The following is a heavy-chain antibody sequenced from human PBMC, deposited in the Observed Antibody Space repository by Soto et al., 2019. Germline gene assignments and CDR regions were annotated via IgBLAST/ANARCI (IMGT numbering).Heavy chain of an antibody. CDR2: IIPIFGTA. V-gene: IGHV1-69*12. CDR3: ARVRDSSGWYPFDY. J-gene: IGHJ4*02. D-gene: IGHD6-19*01. Sequence: QVQLVQSGAEVKKPGSSVKVSCKASGGTFSSYAISWVRQAPGQGLEWMGGIIPIFGTANYAQKFQGRVTITADESTSTAYMELSSLRSEDTAVYYCARVRDSSGWYPFDYWGQGTLVTVSS. CDR1: GGTFSSYA.